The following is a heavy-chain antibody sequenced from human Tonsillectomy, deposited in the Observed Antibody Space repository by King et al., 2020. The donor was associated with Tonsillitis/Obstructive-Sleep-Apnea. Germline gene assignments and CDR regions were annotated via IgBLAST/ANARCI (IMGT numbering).Heavy chain of an antibody. J-gene: IGHJ4*02. V-gene: IGHV4-59*01. CDR2: IFYSGST. CDR3: TRDASGNYSDRYFDY. CDR1: GGSISSYY. Sequence: QLQESGPGLVKPSETLSLTCTVSGGSISSYYWSWIRQPPGKGLEWTGYIFYSGSTNYNPSLKSRVTISVDTSKNQFSLKLSSVTAADTAVYYCTRDASGNYSDRYFDYWGQGALVTVSS. D-gene: IGHD1-26*01.